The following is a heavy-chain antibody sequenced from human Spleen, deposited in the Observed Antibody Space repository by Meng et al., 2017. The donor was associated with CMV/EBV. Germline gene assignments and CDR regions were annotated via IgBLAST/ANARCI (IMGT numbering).Heavy chain of an antibody. V-gene: IGHV3-11*04. CDR3: ARKTTGSYYYGMDV. CDR1: GFSFSDYY. J-gene: IGHJ6*02. D-gene: IGHD2-8*02. CDR2: ISSSGNSV. Sequence: GESLKISCAASGFSFSDYYMSWIRQAPGKGLEWLSYISSSGNSVYYADSVKGRFTISRDNAKNSLYLQMNSLRAEDTAVYYCARKTTGSYYYGMDVWGQGTTVTVSS.